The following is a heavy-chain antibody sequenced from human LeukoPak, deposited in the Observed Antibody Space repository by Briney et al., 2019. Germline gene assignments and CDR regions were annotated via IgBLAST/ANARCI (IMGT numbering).Heavy chain of an antibody. J-gene: IGHJ1*01. CDR3: ARAPSEIGGYYPEYFRH. V-gene: IGHV3-74*01. CDR2: IKSDGKT. D-gene: IGHD3-22*01. Sequence: GGSLRLSCAASGFTFSSYWMHWVRQAPGMGLMWVSRIKSDGKTNYADSVKGRFTISRDNAKNTVSLQMNSLRAEDTGVYYCARAPSEIGGYYPEYFRHWGQGTLVTVSS. CDR1: GFTFSSYW.